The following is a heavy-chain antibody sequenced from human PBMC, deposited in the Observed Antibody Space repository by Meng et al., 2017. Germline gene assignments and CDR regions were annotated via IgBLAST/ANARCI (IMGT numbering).Heavy chain of an antibody. J-gene: IGHJ4*02. Sequence: QMGLSGAEVQKPGASVNVSCNASGYTFTGYYMPWVRQAPGQGLEWMGRINPNSGGTNYAQKFQGRVTMTRDTSISTAYMELSRLRSDDTAVYYCARVNYDSSGYYPFDYWGQGTLVTVSS. CDR2: INPNSGGT. V-gene: IGHV1-2*06. D-gene: IGHD3-22*01. CDR3: ARVNYDSSGYYPFDY. CDR1: GYTFTGYY.